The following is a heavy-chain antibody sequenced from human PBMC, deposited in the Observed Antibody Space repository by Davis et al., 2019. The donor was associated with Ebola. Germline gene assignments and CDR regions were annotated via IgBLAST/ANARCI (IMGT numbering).Heavy chain of an antibody. J-gene: IGHJ6*04. Sequence: PGGSLRLSCAASGFTFDDYAMHWVRQAPGKGLEWVSGISWNSGSIGYADSVKGRFTISRDNAKNSLYLQMNSLRAEDTAVYYCAKDQSQQWLALGGMDVWGKGTTVTVSS. V-gene: IGHV3-9*01. D-gene: IGHD6-19*01. CDR3: AKDQSQQWLALGGMDV. CDR1: GFTFDDYA. CDR2: ISWNSGSI.